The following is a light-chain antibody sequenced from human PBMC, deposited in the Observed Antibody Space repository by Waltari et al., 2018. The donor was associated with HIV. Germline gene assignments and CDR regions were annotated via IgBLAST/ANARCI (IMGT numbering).Light chain of an antibody. CDR3: QVCDGSGDPVI. V-gene: IGLV3-21*02. Sequence: SYVLTQPPSVSVAPGQTARITCGGNNIAATKSVHWYRLNPGQAPVVVICEYRARPSGIPYQFSGPSSGDTATVTIGSAEAGDEADYYCQVCDGSGDPVIFGGGTKLAVV. CDR2: EYR. J-gene: IGLJ2*01. CDR1: NIAATKS.